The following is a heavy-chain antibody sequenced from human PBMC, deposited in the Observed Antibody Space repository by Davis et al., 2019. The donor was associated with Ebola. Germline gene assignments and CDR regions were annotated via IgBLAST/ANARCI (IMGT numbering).Heavy chain of an antibody. V-gene: IGHV4-59*12. CDR3: ARGRVLYGMDV. J-gene: IGHJ6*02. CDR2: IYYSGST. Sequence: PSETLSLTCTVSGGSISSYYWSWIRQPPGKGLEWIGYIYYSGSTNYNPSLKSRVTMSVDTSMHQFSLRLNSVTAADTAVYYCARGRVLYGMDVWGQGTTVTVSS. D-gene: IGHD2-15*01. CDR1: GGSISSYY.